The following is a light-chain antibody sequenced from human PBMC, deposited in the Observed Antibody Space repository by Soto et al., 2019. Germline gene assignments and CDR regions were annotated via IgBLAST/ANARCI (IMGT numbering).Light chain of an antibody. Sequence: QSALTQPPSASGSPGQSVTISCTGTSSDVGAYNWVSWYQQHPGKAPKLVISEVGKRPSGVRDRFSGSRSGNTASLTVSGLQPEDEADYYCSSHAGSNKWVFGGGTKLTVL. CDR3: SSHAGSNKWV. J-gene: IGLJ3*02. V-gene: IGLV2-8*01. CDR2: EVG. CDR1: SSDVGAYNW.